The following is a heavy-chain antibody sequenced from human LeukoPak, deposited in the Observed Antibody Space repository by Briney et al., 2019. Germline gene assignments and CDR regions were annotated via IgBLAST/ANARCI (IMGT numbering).Heavy chain of an antibody. V-gene: IGHV1-69*11. CDR1: GGTFSSYA. Sequence: SVKVSCKASGGTFSSYAISWVRQAPGQGLEWMGRIIPILGTANYAQKFQGRVTITTDESTSTAYMELSSLRSEDTAVYYCASSSYYDFWSASYFDYWGQGTLVTVSS. CDR2: IIPILGTA. J-gene: IGHJ4*02. CDR3: ASSSYYDFWSASYFDY. D-gene: IGHD3-3*01.